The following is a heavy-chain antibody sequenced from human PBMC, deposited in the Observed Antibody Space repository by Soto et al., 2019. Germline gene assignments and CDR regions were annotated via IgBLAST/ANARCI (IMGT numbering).Heavy chain of an antibody. J-gene: IGHJ4*02. Sequence: SVKVSCKTSGGTFSTYAIYWVRQAPGQGLEWMGAIIPLFGTADYAQKFQGRVTITADESTSTAYMELGSLRSEDTAVYYCARPKGSYSSGYYYFDYWGQGTLVTVSS. CDR2: IIPLFGTA. CDR3: ARPKGSYSSGYYYFDY. V-gene: IGHV1-69*13. D-gene: IGHD6-19*01. CDR1: GGTFSTYA.